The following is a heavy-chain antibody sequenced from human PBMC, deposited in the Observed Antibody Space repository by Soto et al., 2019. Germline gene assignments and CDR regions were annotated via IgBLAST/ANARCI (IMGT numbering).Heavy chain of an antibody. J-gene: IGHJ1*01. Sequence: PSETVSLTSTVSGGSISSDYLSWIRQSPGKGLDWIGYITNRGSTNYNPSLESRVTISVDTSKNQLSLRLSSVTAADTAVYYCAIFLGSCGNENEYFQHCGQGTLVTVSS. CDR2: ITNRGST. CDR1: GGSISSDY. D-gene: IGHD5-12*01. CDR3: AIFLGSCGNENEYFQH. V-gene: IGHV4-59*01.